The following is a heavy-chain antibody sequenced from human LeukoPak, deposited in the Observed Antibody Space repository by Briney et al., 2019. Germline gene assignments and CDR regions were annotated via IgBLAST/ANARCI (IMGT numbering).Heavy chain of an antibody. V-gene: IGHV3-23*01. J-gene: IGHJ4*02. D-gene: IGHD1-26*01. CDR3: AKDRWVGATISHYFDY. CDR1: GFPFSIHS. CDR2: ITTRGGTT. Sequence: GDSLRLSCAASGFPFSIHSVNWVPQPPGKALEGGSAITTRGGTTSYADSVTGRFTISRDASKNTVYLQMHSLRVEDMAVYYCAKDRWVGATISHYFDYWGQASLVTVSS.